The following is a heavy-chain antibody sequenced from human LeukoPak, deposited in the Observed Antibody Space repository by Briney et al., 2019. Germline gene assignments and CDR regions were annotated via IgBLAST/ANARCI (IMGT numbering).Heavy chain of an antibody. CDR2: FDPEDGET. V-gene: IGHV1-24*01. D-gene: IGHD5-24*01. J-gene: IGHJ3*02. Sequence: ASVKVSCKVSGYTLTELSMHWVRQAPGKGLEWMGGFDPEDGETIYAQKFQGRVTMTEDTSTDTAYMELSSLRSEDTAVYYCAIYLVEMATIRADAFDIWGQGTIFTVSS. CDR1: GYTLTELS. CDR3: AIYLVEMATIRADAFDI.